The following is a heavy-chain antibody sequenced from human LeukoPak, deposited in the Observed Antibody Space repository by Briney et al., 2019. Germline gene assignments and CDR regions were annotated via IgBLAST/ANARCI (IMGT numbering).Heavy chain of an antibody. CDR2: IYYSGST. V-gene: IGHV4-59*12. CDR3: ARVTNSEWLRYPPNGWFDP. J-gene: IGHJ5*02. Sequence: SETLSLTCTVSGGSISSYYWSWIRQPPGKGLEWIGYIYYSGSTYYNPSLKSRVTISVDTSKNQFSLKLSSVTAADTAVYYCARVTNSEWLRYPPNGWFDPWGQGTLVTVSS. CDR1: GGSISSYY. D-gene: IGHD5-12*01.